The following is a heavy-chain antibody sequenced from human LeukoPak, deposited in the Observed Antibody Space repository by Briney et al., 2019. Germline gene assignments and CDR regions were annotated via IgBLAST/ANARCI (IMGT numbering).Heavy chain of an antibody. CDR3: ARDVGLGHFDL. J-gene: IGHJ2*01. V-gene: IGHV3-23*01. D-gene: IGHD1-26*01. CDR2: ISGRGGST. Sequence: GGSLRLSCAASGFTFSSYALNWVRQAPGKGLEWVSAISGRGGSTYYADSVKGRFAISRDSSENTLYLHMNNLRAEDTALYYCARDVGLGHFDLWGRGTLVTVSS. CDR1: GFTFSSYA.